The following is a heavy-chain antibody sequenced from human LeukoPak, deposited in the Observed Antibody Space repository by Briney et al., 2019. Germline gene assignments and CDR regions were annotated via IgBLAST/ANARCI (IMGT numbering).Heavy chain of an antibody. CDR1: GYTFSVYY. D-gene: IGHD5-12*01. CDR2: ISPNTNGT. CDR3: ARGTSRDRVATIDYYYYMDV. Sequence: ASVKVSCKASGYTFSVYYIHWVRRAPGQGLEWLGWISPNTNGTNYAFSFQGRVTMTRDTSISTAYMEMSSLRSDDTAVYYCARGTSRDRVATIDYYYYMDVWGKGTTVTVSS. V-gene: IGHV1-2*07. J-gene: IGHJ6*03.